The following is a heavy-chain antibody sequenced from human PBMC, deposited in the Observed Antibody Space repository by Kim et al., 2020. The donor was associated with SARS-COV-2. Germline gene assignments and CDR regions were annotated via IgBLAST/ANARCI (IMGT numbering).Heavy chain of an antibody. CDR1: GFTFSSYG. D-gene: IGHD2-2*01. CDR2: IWYDGSNK. CDR3: ARDTMAVVPAAMLFLVQYYYGMDV. Sequence: GGSLRLSCAASGFTFSSYGMHWVRQAPGKGLEWVAVIWYDGSNKYYADSVKGRFTISRDNSKNTLYLQMNSLRAEDTAVYYCARDTMAVVPAAMLFLVQYYYGMDVWGQGTTVTVSS. J-gene: IGHJ6*02. V-gene: IGHV3-33*01.